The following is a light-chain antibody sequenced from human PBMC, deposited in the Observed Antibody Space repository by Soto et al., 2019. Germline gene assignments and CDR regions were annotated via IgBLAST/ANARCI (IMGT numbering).Light chain of an antibody. CDR2: KAS. Sequence: DIQMTQSPSTLSGSVGDRVTITCRASQTISSWLAWYQQKPGKAPKLLIYKASTLKSGVPSRFSGSGSGTEFTLTISSLQPEDFAEYHCQQYNNWPQTFGLGTKVDIK. J-gene: IGKJ1*01. CDR1: QTISSW. V-gene: IGKV1-5*03. CDR3: QQYNNWPQT.